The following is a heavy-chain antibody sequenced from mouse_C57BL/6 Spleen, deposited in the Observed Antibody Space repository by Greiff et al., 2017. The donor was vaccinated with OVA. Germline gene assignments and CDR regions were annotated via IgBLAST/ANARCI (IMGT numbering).Heavy chain of an antibody. Sequence: EVQLQESGGGLVKPGGSLKLSCAASGFTFSSYAMSWVRQTPEKRLEWVATISDGGSYTYYPDNVKGRFTISRDNAKNNLYLQMSHLKSEDTAMYYCARDDYAGYWGQGTTLTVSS. V-gene: IGHV5-4*01. D-gene: IGHD2-4*01. CDR1: GFTFSSYA. J-gene: IGHJ2*01. CDR2: ISDGGSYT. CDR3: ARDDYAGY.